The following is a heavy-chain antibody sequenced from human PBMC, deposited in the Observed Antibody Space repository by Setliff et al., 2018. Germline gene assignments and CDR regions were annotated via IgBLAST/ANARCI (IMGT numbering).Heavy chain of an antibody. D-gene: IGHD3-10*01. CDR2: ISPYNGDT. CDR3: ARSPPNRGVGQGHYMDV. CDR1: GYTFISYG. J-gene: IGHJ6*03. V-gene: IGHV1-18*01. Sequence: ASVKVSCKASGYTFISYGISWVRRAPGQGLEWIGWISPYNGDTKLAQKLQGRVTMTTDTSTSTGYMELRSLISDDTAVYYCARSPPNRGVGQGHYMDVWGKVTTVTVSS.